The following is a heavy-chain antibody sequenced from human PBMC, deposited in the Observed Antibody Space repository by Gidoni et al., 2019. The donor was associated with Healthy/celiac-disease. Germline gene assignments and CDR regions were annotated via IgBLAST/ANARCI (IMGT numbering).Heavy chain of an antibody. CDR2: INWNGGST. V-gene: IGHV3-20*04. CDR3: ARDRIPAAMPNYYYGMDV. Sequence: EVQLVESGGGVVRPGGSLRLSCAASGFTFDDYGMSWVRPAPGKGLEWVSGINWNGGSTGYADSVKGRFTISRDNAKNSLYLQMNSLRAEDTALYYCARDRIPAAMPNYYYGMDVWGQGTTVTVSS. D-gene: IGHD2-2*01. CDR1: GFTFDDYG. J-gene: IGHJ6*02.